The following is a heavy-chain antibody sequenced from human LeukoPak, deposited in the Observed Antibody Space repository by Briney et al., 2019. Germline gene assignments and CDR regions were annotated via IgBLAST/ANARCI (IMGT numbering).Heavy chain of an antibody. V-gene: IGHV3-11*05. Sequence: GRFTISRDNAKNSLYLQMNSLRSDDTAVYYCARDSGYSSGWYYYYYTDVWGKGTTVTVSS. J-gene: IGHJ6*03. D-gene: IGHD6-19*01. CDR3: ARDSGYSSGWYYYYYTDV.